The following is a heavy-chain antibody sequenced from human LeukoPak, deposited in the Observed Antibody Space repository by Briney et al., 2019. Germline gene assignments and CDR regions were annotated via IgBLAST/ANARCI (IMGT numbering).Heavy chain of an antibody. V-gene: IGHV3-7*03. CDR2: IKQDGSEK. CDR3: ARGSVYYDILTGYYSC. J-gene: IGHJ4*02. D-gene: IGHD3-9*01. Sequence: LPGGSLRLSCAASGFTFSSYWMSWVRQAPGKGLEWVANIKQDGSEKYYVDSVKGRFTISRGNAKNSLYLQMNSLRAEDTAVYYCARGSVYYDILTGYYSCWGQGTLVTVSS. CDR1: GFTFSSYW.